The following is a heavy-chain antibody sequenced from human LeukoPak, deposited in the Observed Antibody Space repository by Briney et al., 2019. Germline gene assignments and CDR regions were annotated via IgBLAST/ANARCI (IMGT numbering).Heavy chain of an antibody. CDR2: ISSSSSYI. V-gene: IGHV3-21*01. CDR3: ARDRTYYYDSSGPPHAFDI. D-gene: IGHD3-22*01. J-gene: IGHJ3*02. Sequence: GGSLRLSCAASGFTFSSYAMSWVRQAPGKGLEWVSSISSSSSYIYYADSVKGRFTISRDNAKNSLYLQMNSLRAEDTAVYYCARDRTYYYDSSGPPHAFDIWGQGTMVTVSS. CDR1: GFTFSSYA.